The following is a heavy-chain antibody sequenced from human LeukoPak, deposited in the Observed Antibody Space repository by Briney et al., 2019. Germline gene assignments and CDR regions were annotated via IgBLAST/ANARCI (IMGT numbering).Heavy chain of an antibody. D-gene: IGHD2-2*01. Sequence: SETLSPTCTVSGGSISSYYWSWIRQPPGKGLEWIGYIYYSGSTNYNPSLKSRVTISVDTSKNQFSLKLSSVTAADTAVYYCARHCSSTSCYSLGWGYYYMDVWGKGTTVTVSS. CDR1: GGSISSYY. CDR3: ARHCSSTSCYSLGWGYYYMDV. CDR2: IYYSGST. J-gene: IGHJ6*03. V-gene: IGHV4-59*08.